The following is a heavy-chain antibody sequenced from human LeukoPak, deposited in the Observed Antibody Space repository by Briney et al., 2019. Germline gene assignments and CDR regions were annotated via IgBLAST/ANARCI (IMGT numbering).Heavy chain of an antibody. Sequence: SETLSLTRTVSGGSISSYYWSWIRQPPGKGLEWIGYIYYSGSTNYNPSLKSRVTISVDTSKNQFSLKLSSVTAADTAVYYCARDASHYGSGYYFDYWGQGTLVTVSS. V-gene: IGHV4-59*12. J-gene: IGHJ4*02. CDR3: ARDASHYGSGYYFDY. D-gene: IGHD3-10*01. CDR2: IYYSGST. CDR1: GGSISSYY.